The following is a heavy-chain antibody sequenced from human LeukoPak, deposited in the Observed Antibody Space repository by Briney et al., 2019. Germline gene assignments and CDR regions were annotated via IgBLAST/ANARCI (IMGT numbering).Heavy chain of an antibody. V-gene: IGHV3-21*01. CDR2: ITSGSSYI. J-gene: IGHJ6*03. Sequence: GGSLRLSCAASGFTFSSYNMNWVRQAPGKGLEWVSSITSGSSYIYYADSVKGRFTISRDNAKNSLYLQMNSLRAEDTAVYYCARDPYSGSYGNYYYYFMDVWGKGTTVTVSS. CDR3: ARDPYSGSYGNYYYYFMDV. D-gene: IGHD1-26*01. CDR1: GFTFSSYN.